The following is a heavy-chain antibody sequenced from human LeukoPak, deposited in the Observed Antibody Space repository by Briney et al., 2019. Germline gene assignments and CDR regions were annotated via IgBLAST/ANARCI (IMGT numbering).Heavy chain of an antibody. J-gene: IGHJ5*02. D-gene: IGHD3-3*01. V-gene: IGHV3-23*01. Sequence: PGGSLRLSCAASGFTFSSYAMSWVRQAPGKGLEWVSAISGSGGSTYYADSVKGRFTISRDNSKNTLYLQMNSLRAEDTAVYYCAKDYDFWSSHQPNWFDPWGQGTLVTVSS. CDR2: ISGSGGST. CDR1: GFTFSSYA. CDR3: AKDYDFWSSHQPNWFDP.